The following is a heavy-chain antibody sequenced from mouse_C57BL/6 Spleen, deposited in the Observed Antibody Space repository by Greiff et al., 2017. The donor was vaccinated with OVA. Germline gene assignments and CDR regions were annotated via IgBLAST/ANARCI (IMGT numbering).Heavy chain of an antibody. D-gene: IGHD1-1*01. CDR3: PRGRLLNYFDY. Sequence: VQLQQPGAELVKPGASVKLSCKASGYTYTSYWMHWVKQRPGQGLEWIGMIHPNSGSTNYNEKFKSKATLTVDKSSSTAYMQLSSLTSEDSAVYYCPRGRLLNYFDYWGQGTTLTVSS. J-gene: IGHJ2*01. CDR1: GYTYTSYW. CDR2: IHPNSGST. V-gene: IGHV1-64*01.